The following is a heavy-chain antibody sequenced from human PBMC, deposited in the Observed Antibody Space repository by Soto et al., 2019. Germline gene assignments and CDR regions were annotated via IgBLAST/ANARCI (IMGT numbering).Heavy chain of an antibody. Sequence: SETLSLTCTVSGGSISSYYWSWIRQPPGKGLEWIGYIYYSGSTNYNPSLKSRVTISVDTSKNQFSLKLSSVTAADTAVYYCVQYGPNGAFDIWGQGTMVTVSS. D-gene: IGHD2-8*01. CDR2: IYYSGST. J-gene: IGHJ3*02. CDR1: GGSISSYY. V-gene: IGHV4-59*01. CDR3: VQYGPNGAFDI.